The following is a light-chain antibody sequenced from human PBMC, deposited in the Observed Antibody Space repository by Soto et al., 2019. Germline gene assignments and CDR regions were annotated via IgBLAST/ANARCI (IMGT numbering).Light chain of an antibody. J-gene: IGLJ2*01. Sequence: QSVLTQPPSASGTPGQRVTISCSGSSSNIASNTVNWYQQLPGTAPKLLIYNNSHRPSGVLDRFSGSKSGTSPSLAISGLQSEEEAHYYCAAWDDSLNGQLFGGGTKLTFL. CDR2: NNS. CDR3: AAWDDSLNGQL. V-gene: IGLV1-44*01. CDR1: SSNIASNT.